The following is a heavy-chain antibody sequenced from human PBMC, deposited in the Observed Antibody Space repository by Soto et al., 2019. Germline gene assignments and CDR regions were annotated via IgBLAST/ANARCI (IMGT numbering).Heavy chain of an antibody. V-gene: IGHV3-48*03. Sequence: GGSLRLSCAASGFTFSSYEMNWFRQAPVNGLEWVSYISSSGSTIYYADSVKGRFTVSRDNAKSSLYLQMNSLRAEDTAVYYCARDPIGYSSARFDPWGQGTLVTVSS. D-gene: IGHD6-25*01. J-gene: IGHJ5*02. CDR1: GFTFSSYE. CDR2: ISSSGSTI. CDR3: ARDPIGYSSARFDP.